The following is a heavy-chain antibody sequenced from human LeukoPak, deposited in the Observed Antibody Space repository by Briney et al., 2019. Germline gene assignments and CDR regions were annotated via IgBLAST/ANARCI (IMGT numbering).Heavy chain of an antibody. Sequence: SETLSLTCAVYGGSFSGYYWSWIRQPPGKGLEWIGEINHSGSTNYSPSLKSRVTMSVDTSKKQFSLILSSVTAADTAVYYCARGARIAAASHWGQGTLVTVSS. D-gene: IGHD6-13*01. V-gene: IGHV4-34*01. J-gene: IGHJ4*02. CDR1: GGSFSGYY. CDR3: ARGARIAAASH. CDR2: INHSGST.